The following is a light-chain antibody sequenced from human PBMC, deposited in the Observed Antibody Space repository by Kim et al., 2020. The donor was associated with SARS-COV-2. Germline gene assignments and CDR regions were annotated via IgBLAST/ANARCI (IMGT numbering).Light chain of an antibody. CDR1: QSLLHSDGNTY. CDR2: KVS. Sequence: DVLMTQSPVSLPVTLGQPASISCRSSQSLLHSDGNTYLTWFQQRPGQSPRRLIYKVSNRDSGVPDRFSGSGSGTDFTLKISSVEAEDVGFYYCMQGTDWPQTFGQGTKLEI. CDR3: MQGTDWPQT. J-gene: IGKJ2*01. V-gene: IGKV2-30*02.